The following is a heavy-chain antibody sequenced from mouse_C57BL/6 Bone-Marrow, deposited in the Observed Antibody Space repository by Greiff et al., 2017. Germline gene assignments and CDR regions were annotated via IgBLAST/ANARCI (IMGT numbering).Heavy chain of an antibody. CDR1: GYTFTSYW. J-gene: IGHJ4*01. Sequence: VQLQQPGAELVRPGSSVKLSCKASGYTFTSYWMDWVKQRPGQGLEWIGNIYPSDSETHYNQKFKDKATLTVDKSSSTAYMQLSSLTSEDSAVYYCARDYYSNVYYAMDYWGQGTSVTVSS. D-gene: IGHD2-5*01. V-gene: IGHV1-61*01. CDR2: IYPSDSET. CDR3: ARDYYSNVYYAMDY.